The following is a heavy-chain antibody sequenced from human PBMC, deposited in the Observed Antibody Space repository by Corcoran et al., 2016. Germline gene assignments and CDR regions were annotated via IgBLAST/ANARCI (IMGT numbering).Heavy chain of an antibody. CDR1: GYSFTSYW. Sequence: EVQLVQSGAEVKKPGESPKISCKGSGYSFTSYWIGWVRQMPGKGLEWMGIIYPGDSDTRYSPSFQGQVTISADKSISTAYLQWSSLKASDTAMYYCASNLYSGSYPAFFDYWGQGTLVTVSS. CDR3: ASNLYSGSYPAFFDY. V-gene: IGHV5-51*01. CDR2: IYPGDSDT. D-gene: IGHD1-26*01. J-gene: IGHJ4*02.